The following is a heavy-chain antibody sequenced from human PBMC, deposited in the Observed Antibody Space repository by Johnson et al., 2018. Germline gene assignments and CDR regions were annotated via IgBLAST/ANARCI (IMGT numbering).Heavy chain of an antibody. CDR2: MYYSGST. V-gene: IGHV4-59*02. D-gene: IGHD3-3*01. Sequence: QVQLQESGPGLVKPSETLSLTCTVSGGSVTSSYWSWIRLPPGKGLEWIGYMYYSGSTTYSPSLKSRVTISVETSKNQIPLKLTSVTAADTAVYYCARVRSITIFDGMDVWGQGTTVTVSS. CDR1: GGSVTSSY. CDR3: ARVRSITIFDGMDV. J-gene: IGHJ6*02.